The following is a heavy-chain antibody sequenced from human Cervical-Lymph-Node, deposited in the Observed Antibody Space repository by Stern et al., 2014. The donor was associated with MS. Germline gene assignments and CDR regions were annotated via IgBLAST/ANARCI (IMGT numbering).Heavy chain of an antibody. V-gene: IGHV4-59*01. J-gene: IGHJ5*01. D-gene: IGHD6-13*01. CDR3: ARDVGMDS. Sequence: QLQLQESGPGLVKPSETLSLTCTVSGVSISTYYWSWIRQPPGKGLEWIGYIYYSGSTTYNPSLKSRVTMSVDTSRSQLSLKLSSVTAADTAVYYCARDVGMDSWGQGTLVTVSS. CDR2: IYYSGST. CDR1: GVSISTYY.